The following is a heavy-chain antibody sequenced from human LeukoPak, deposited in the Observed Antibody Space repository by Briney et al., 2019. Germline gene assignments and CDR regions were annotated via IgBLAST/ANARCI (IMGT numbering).Heavy chain of an antibody. D-gene: IGHD1-26*01. V-gene: IGHV3-30*04. CDR3: ARDGRSGSNYGRVDY. CDR2: ISYDGSNK. J-gene: IGHJ4*02. CDR1: GFTFSSYA. Sequence: GGTLRLSCAASGFTFSSYAMHWVRQAPGKGLEWVTVISYDGSNKYYADSVKGRFTISRDNSKNTLYLQMNSLRAEDTAVYYCARDGRSGSNYGRVDYWGQGTLVTVSS.